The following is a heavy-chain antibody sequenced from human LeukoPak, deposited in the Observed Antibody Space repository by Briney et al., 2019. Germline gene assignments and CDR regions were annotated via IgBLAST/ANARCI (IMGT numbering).Heavy chain of an antibody. CDR2: IYHSGST. V-gene: IGHV4-38-2*02. CDR1: GYSISSGYY. Sequence: PSETLSLTCTVSGYSISSGYYWGWFRQPPGKGLEWIGSIYHSGSTYYNPSLKSRVTISVDTSKNQFSLKLSSVTVADTAVYYCAVSIVVVITGFDYWGQGTMVTVSS. CDR3: AVSIVVVITGFDY. D-gene: IGHD3-22*01. J-gene: IGHJ4*02.